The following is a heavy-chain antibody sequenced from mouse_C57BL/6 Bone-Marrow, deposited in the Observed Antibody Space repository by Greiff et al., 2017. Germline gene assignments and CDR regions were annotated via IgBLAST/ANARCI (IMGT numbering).Heavy chain of an antibody. Sequence: VQLQQSGAELVRPGASVKLSCTASGFNIKDDYMHWVKQRPEQGLEWIGWIDPENGDTEYAPKFQGKATITADTSSNTAYLQLSSLTSEDTAVYYCTTPNYYGSSYFDYWGKGTTLTVSS. CDR2: IDPENGDT. CDR3: TTPNYYGSSYFDY. D-gene: IGHD1-1*01. CDR1: GFNIKDDY. J-gene: IGHJ2*01. V-gene: IGHV14-4*01.